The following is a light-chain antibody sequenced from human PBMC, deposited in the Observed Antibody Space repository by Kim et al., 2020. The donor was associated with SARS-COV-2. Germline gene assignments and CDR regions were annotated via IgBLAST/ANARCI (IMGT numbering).Light chain of an antibody. CDR3: QQRNSWPPAVT. CDR2: DAS. J-gene: IGKJ4*01. CDR1: QNIDTY. Sequence: PGERATLSCGASQNIDTYLAWYQQRPGQAPRLLVYDASNRATGVPDRFSGSGSGTDFTLTISSLETEDFSIYYCQQRNSWPPAVTFGGGTKVDIK. V-gene: IGKV3-11*01.